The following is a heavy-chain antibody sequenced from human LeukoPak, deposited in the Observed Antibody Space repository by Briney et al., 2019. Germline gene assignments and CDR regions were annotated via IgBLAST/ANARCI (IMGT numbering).Heavy chain of an antibody. D-gene: IGHD3-10*01. J-gene: IGHJ4*02. CDR3: AREGGLATMVRGVISY. V-gene: IGHV4-34*01. Sequence: SETLSLTCAVYGGSFSGYYWSWIRQPPGKGLERIGEINHSGSTNYNPSLKSRVTISVDTSKNQFSLKLSSVTAADTAVYYCAREGGLATMVRGVISYWGQGTLVTVSS. CDR2: INHSGST. CDR1: GGSFSGYY.